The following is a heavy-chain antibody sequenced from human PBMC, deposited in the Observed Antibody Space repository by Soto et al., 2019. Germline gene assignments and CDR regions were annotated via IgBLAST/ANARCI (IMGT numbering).Heavy chain of an antibody. D-gene: IGHD3-10*01. CDR1: GYTLTELS. V-gene: IGHV1-24*01. CDR2: FDPEDGET. Sequence: ASVKVSCKVSGYTLTELSMHWLRQAPGKGLEWMGGFDPEDGETIYAQKFQGRVTMTEDTSTDTAYMELSSLRSEDTAVYYCATEGGIMVRGVIRPDRNYYYYYYGMDVWGQGTTVTVSS. J-gene: IGHJ6*02. CDR3: ATEGGIMVRGVIRPDRNYYYYYYGMDV.